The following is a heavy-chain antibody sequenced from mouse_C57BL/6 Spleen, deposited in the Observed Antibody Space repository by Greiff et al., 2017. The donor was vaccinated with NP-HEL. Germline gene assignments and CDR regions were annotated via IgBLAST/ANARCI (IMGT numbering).Heavy chain of an antibody. CDR2: IWRGGST. V-gene: IGHV2-5*01. CDR3: AKSFDYDEGGTYAMDY. Sequence: QVQLKQSGPGLVQPSQSLSITCTVSGFSLTSYGVHWVRQSPGKGLEWLGVIWRGGSTDYNAAFMSRLSITKDNSKSQVFFKMNSLQADDTAIYYCAKSFDYDEGGTYAMDYWGQGTSVTVSS. D-gene: IGHD2-4*01. J-gene: IGHJ4*01. CDR1: GFSLTSYG.